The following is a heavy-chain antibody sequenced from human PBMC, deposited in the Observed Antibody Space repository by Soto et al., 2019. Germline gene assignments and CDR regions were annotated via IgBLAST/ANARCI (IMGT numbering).Heavy chain of an antibody. CDR2: INHSGIT. D-gene: IGHD6-19*01. CDR3: AIGPRMWLAGGGY. Sequence: SEALSLTCAVYGGSFSGYYWSWIRQPPGKGLEWLGEINHSGITDYNPSLKSRITISIDTSKKQFSLKLNSVTAADTAVYYCAIGPRMWLAGGGYWGQGTQVTVSS. CDR1: GGSFSGYY. V-gene: IGHV4-34*01. J-gene: IGHJ4*02.